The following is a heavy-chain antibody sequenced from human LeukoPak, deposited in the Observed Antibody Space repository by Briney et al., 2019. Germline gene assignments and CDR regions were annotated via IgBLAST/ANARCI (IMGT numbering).Heavy chain of an antibody. CDR1: GYTFTSYD. CDR3: ARYGDYALSYYGMDV. D-gene: IGHD4-17*01. Sequence: AAPVTVSCTASGYTFTSYDFNWVRQATGQRPEWMGWMSPNSGDTGYAQKLQGRVTMTRNTSISTAYMELSSLRSEDTAVYYCARYGDYALSYYGMDVWGQGTTVTVSS. CDR2: MSPNSGDT. V-gene: IGHV1-8*01. J-gene: IGHJ6*02.